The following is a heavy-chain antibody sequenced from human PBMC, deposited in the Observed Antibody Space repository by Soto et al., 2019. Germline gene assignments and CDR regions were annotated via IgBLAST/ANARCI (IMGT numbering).Heavy chain of an antibody. CDR2: IVVGSGNT. CDR1: GFTFTSSA. D-gene: IGHD5-12*01. Sequence: SVKVSCKVSGFTFTSSAVQWVRQARGQRLEWIGWIVVGSGNTNYAQKFQERVTITRDMSTSTAYMELSSLRSEDTAVYYCAARTLRGYSGYDFVRFDYWGQGTLVTVSS. V-gene: IGHV1-58*01. CDR3: AARTLRGYSGYDFVRFDY. J-gene: IGHJ4*02.